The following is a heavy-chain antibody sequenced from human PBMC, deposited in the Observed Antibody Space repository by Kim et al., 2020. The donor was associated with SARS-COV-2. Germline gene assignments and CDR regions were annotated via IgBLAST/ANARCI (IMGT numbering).Heavy chain of an antibody. J-gene: IGHJ6*03. V-gene: IGHV3-7*01. Sequence: GGSLRLSCAASGFTFSSYWMSWVRQAPGKGLEWVANIKQDGSEKYYVDSVKGRFTISRDNAKNSLYLQMNSLRAEDTAVYYCARAHQGSLYYYYYYMDVWGQGTTVTVSS. CDR2: IKQDGSEK. CDR1: GFTFSSYW. CDR3: ARAHQGSLYYYYYYMDV. D-gene: IGHD6-13*01.